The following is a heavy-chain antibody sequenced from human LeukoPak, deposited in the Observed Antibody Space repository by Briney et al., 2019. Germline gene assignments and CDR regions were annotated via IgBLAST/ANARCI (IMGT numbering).Heavy chain of an antibody. CDR2: ISSASTYI. J-gene: IGHJ4*02. V-gene: IGHV3-21*01. D-gene: IGHD5-18*01. CDR1: GFTFSSYS. CDR3: ARLVWDTTMADGDIDS. Sequence: AGGSLRLSCAASGFTFSSYSMNWVRQAPGKGLEWVSSISSASTYIYCADSVKGRFTISRDNAKNSLYLQMNSLRAEDTAMYYCARLVWDTTMADGDIDSWGQGTLLIVSS.